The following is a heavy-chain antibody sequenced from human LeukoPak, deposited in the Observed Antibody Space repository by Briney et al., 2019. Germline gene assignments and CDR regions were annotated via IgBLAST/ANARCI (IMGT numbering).Heavy chain of an antibody. CDR3: ARGTHDYDILTGSAFDI. J-gene: IGHJ3*02. CDR1: GFTFDDYA. V-gene: IGHV3-9*01. Sequence: GGSLRLSCAASGFTFDDYAMHWVRQAPGKGLEWVSGISWNSGSIGYADSVKGRFTISRDNAKNSLYLQMNSLRAEDTALYYCARGTHDYDILTGSAFDIWGQGTMVTVSS. CDR2: ISWNSGSI. D-gene: IGHD3-9*01.